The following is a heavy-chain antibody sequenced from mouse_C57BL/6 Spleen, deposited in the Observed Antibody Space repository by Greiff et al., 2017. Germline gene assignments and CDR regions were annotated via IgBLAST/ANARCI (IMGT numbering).Heavy chain of an antibody. CDR3: ARDDGYDGYFDY. CDR2: ISDGGSYT. CDR1: GFTFSSYA. V-gene: IGHV5-4*01. D-gene: IGHD2-2*01. J-gene: IGHJ2*01. Sequence: EVHLVESGGGLVKPGGSLKLSCAASGFTFSSYAMSWVRQTPEKRLEWVATISDGGSYTYYPDNVKGRFTIYRDNAKNNLYLQMSHLKSEDTAMYYCARDDGYDGYFDYWGQGTTLTVSS.